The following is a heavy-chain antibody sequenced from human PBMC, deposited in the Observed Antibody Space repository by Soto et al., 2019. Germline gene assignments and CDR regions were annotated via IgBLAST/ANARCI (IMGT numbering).Heavy chain of an antibody. D-gene: IGHD3-10*01. CDR3: AREREWYGEWAFDI. V-gene: IGHV4-39*02. Sequence: QLQLQESGPGLVKPSETMPLTCTVSGCSFSSGSYYWGWIRQPPGKGLEWIGSINYNGHTYYNPSLKSRVTISVDTSKNQFSLKLSSVTAADTAVYYCAREREWYGEWAFDIWGQGTMVTVSS. CDR1: GCSFSSGSYY. CDR2: INYNGHT. J-gene: IGHJ3*02.